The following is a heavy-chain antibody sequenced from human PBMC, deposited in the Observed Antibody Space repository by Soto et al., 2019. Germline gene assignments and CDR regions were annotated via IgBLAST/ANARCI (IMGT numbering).Heavy chain of an antibody. V-gene: IGHV3-15*07. J-gene: IGHJ6*02. CDR1: GFSVSNAW. D-gene: IGHD2-15*01. CDR2: MKTRDEGETT. Sequence: EVQLVYSGGGWVKPGGYLRLSCEASGFSVSNAWMNWVRQAPGRGLEWVGRMKTRDEGETTNYAAPVTGRFTISSDDAKTTLYLQMNSLKAEDAAVYDCTTGSVAGFWGQGTTVTVSS. CDR3: TTGSVAGF.